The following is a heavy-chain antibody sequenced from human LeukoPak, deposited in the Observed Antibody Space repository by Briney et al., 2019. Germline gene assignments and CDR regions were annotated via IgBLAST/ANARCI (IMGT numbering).Heavy chain of an antibody. D-gene: IGHD2-2*01. J-gene: IGHJ4*02. CDR2: IRYDGSNK. Sequence: GGSLRLSCAASGFTFSSYGMHWVRQAPGKGLEWVAFIRYDGSNKYYADSVKGRFTSSRDNSKKTVYLQLSSLRAEDTAVYYCAKAMSSTTWGIFDYWGQGTLVTVSS. CDR3: AKAMSSTTWGIFDY. V-gene: IGHV3-30*02. CDR1: GFTFSSYG.